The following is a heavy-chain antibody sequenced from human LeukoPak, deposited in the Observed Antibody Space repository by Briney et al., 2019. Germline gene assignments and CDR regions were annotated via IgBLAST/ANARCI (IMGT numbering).Heavy chain of an antibody. CDR2: IYYSGST. D-gene: IGHD4-17*01. J-gene: IGHJ4*02. CDR3: ATSTTVTPQFGY. CDR1: GGSISSYY. V-gene: IGHV4-59*08. Sequence: SETLSLTCTVSGGSISSYYWSWIRQPPGKGLEWIGYIYYSGSTNYNPSLKSRVTISVDTSNNQFSLKLSSVTAADTAVYYCATSTTVTPQFGYWGQGTLVTVSS.